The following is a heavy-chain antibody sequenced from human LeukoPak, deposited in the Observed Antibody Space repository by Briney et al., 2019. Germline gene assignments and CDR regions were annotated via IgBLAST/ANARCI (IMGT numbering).Heavy chain of an antibody. D-gene: IGHD2-2*02. CDR3: AKLHFIVVVPAAIYY. V-gene: IGHV3-30*02. CDR1: GFTFSTYG. CDR2: IRYDGTIK. J-gene: IGHJ4*02. Sequence: GGSLRISCAATGFTFSTYGMHSVRQTPGKGLEWVAFIRYDGTIKYYADSVKGRFTISRDNSKNTLYLQMNSLRAEDTAVYYCAKLHFIVVVPAAIYYWGQGTLVTVSS.